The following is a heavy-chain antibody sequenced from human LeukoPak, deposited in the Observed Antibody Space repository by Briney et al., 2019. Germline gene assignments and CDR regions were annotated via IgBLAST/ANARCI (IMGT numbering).Heavy chain of an antibody. CDR3: AGGSGSSDY. J-gene: IGHJ4*02. D-gene: IGHD1-26*01. Sequence: PSETLSLTCAVSGYSISSGYYWGWIRQPPGKGLEWIGYIYYSGSTNYNPSLKTRVTISLDTSKNQFSLKLRSVTAADTAVYYCAGGSGSSDYWGQGTLVTVSS. CDR2: IYYSGST. V-gene: IGHV4-38-2*01. CDR1: GYSISSGYY.